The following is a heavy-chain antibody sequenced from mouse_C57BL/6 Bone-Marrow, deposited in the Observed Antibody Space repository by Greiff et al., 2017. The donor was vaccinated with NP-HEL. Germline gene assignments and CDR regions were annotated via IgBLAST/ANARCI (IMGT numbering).Heavy chain of an antibody. CDR2: ISDGGSYT. V-gene: IGHV5-4*01. D-gene: IGHD2-4*01. CDR3: ARDGRLRRAMDY. J-gene: IGHJ4*01. Sequence: EVQRVESGGGLVKPGGSLKLSCAASGFTFSSYAMSWVRQTPEKRLEWVATISDGGSYTYYPDNVKGRFPISRDNAKNNLYLQMSHLKSEDTAMYYCARDGRLRRAMDYWGQGTSVTVSS. CDR1: GFTFSSYA.